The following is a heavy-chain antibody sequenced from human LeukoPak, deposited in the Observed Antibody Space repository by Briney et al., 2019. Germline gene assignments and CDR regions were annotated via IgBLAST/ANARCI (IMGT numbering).Heavy chain of an antibody. CDR2: VIPIFGTA. V-gene: IGHV1-69*05. J-gene: IGHJ4*02. CDR1: GGTFSSYA. Sequence: SVKVSCKASGGTFSSYAISWVRQAPGQGLEWMGRVIPIFGTANYAQKFQGRVTITTDESTSTAYMELSSLRSEDTAVYYCARERIGDFSGTLSWPYYFDYWGQGTLVTVSS. D-gene: IGHD3-10*01. CDR3: ARERIGDFSGTLSWPYYFDY.